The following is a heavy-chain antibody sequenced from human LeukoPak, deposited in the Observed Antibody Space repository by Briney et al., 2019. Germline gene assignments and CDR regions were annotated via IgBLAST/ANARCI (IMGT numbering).Heavy chain of an antibody. D-gene: IGHD1-1*01. Sequence: GGSLRLSCAASGFTFSSHSMNWVRQAPGKGLEWVSSISGSGNYINYVDSVKGRFTISRDNAKNSMYLQMNSLRAEDTAVYYCASANWNDVSYWGQGTLVTVSS. CDR2: ISGSGNYI. V-gene: IGHV3-21*01. CDR1: GFTFSSHS. CDR3: ASANWNDVSY. J-gene: IGHJ4*02.